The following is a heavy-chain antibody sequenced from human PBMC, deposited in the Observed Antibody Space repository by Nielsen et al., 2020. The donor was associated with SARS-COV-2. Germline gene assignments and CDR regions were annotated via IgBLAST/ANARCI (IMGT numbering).Heavy chain of an antibody. J-gene: IGHJ4*02. Sequence: GESLKISCTASGFSFGDYAVSWVRQAPGKGLEGVGFIRSKAYGGTIEYAASVKGRFTISRDDSKTIAYLQMNSLKTEDTAVYYCSRSHGSGWYESDYWGQGTLVTVSS. V-gene: IGHV3-49*04. CDR3: SRSHGSGWYESDY. CDR2: IRSKAYGGTI. D-gene: IGHD6-19*01. CDR1: GFSFGDYA.